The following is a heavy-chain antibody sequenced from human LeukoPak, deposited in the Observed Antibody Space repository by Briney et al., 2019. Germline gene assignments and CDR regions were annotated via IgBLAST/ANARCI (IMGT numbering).Heavy chain of an antibody. Sequence: GGSLRLSCAASGFTFSSYSMNWVRQAPGKGLEWVSSISSSSSYIYYADSVKGRFTISRDNAKNSLYLQMNSLRAEDTAVYYCARGKDYYGSGSYWFIDCWGQGTLVTVSS. D-gene: IGHD3-10*01. J-gene: IGHJ4*02. CDR2: ISSSSSYI. V-gene: IGHV3-21*01. CDR1: GFTFSSYS. CDR3: ARGKDYYGSGSYWFIDC.